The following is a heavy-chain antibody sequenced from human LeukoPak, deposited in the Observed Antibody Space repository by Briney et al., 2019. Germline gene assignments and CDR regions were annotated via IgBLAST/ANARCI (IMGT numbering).Heavy chain of an antibody. CDR2: IYTHNGDT. Sequence: ASVKVSCKTSGYTFTRNAVHWVRQAPGQGLEWMGYIYTHNGDTKYSQKFQGRVTLTRDTSASTVYVELSSLRSEDTAVYYCGRGGSSGVDYWGQGTLATVSS. D-gene: IGHD2-15*01. J-gene: IGHJ4*02. CDR1: GYTFTRNA. CDR3: GRGGSSGVDY. V-gene: IGHV1-3*04.